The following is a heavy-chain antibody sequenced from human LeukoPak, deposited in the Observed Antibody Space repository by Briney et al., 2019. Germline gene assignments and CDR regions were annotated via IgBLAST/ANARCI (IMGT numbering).Heavy chain of an antibody. J-gene: IGHJ6*03. V-gene: IGHV3-7*01. Sequence: GGSLRLSCAASGFTFSSYWMSWVRQAPGKGLEWVANIKQDGSEKYYVDSVKGRFTISRDNAKNSLYLQMNSLRAEDTTVYYCARDRAFWSGYYRTYYYYMDVWGKGTTVTVSS. D-gene: IGHD3-3*01. CDR2: IKQDGSEK. CDR3: ARDRAFWSGYYRTYYYYMDV. CDR1: GFTFSSYW.